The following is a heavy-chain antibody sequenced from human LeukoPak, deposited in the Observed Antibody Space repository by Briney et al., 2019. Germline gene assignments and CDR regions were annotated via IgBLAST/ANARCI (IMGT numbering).Heavy chain of an antibody. CDR3: ARDLRYSYGSRYYYYMDV. CDR1: GGSLSPYY. V-gene: IGHV4-59*12. J-gene: IGHJ6*03. D-gene: IGHD5-18*01. Sequence: SQTLSLTCTVSGGSLSPYYWSWIRQSPGKGLEWIGYISYSGSTNSHPSLKSRVTISVDTSKNQFSLKLSSVTAADTAVYYCARDLRYSYGSRYYYYMDVWGKGTTVTVSS. CDR2: ISYSGST.